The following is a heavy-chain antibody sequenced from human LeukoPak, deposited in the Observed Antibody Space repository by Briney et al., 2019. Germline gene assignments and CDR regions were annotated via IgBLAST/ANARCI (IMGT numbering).Heavy chain of an antibody. CDR1: GGSFSGYY. CDR3: ARGGWTMVRGVSYYFDY. V-gene: IGHV4-34*01. Sequence: SETLSLTCAVYGGSFSGYYWSWIHQPPGKGLEWIGEINHSGSTNYNPSLKSRVTISVDTSKNQFSLKLSSVTAADTAVYYCARGGWTMVRGVSYYFDYWGQGTLVTVSS. D-gene: IGHD3-10*01. CDR2: INHSGST. J-gene: IGHJ4*02.